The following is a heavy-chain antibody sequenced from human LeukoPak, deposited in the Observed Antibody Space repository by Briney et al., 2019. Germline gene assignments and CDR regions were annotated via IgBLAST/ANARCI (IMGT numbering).Heavy chain of an antibody. CDR3: ARVQYDFWSGFTLTGYYYYMDV. CDR2: IYYSGST. CDR1: GGSISSHY. J-gene: IGHJ6*03. Sequence: SETLSLTCTVSGGSISSHYWSWIRQPLGKGLEWIGYIYYSGSTNYNPSLKSRVTISVDTSKNQFSLKLSSVTAADTAVYYCARVQYDFWSGFTLTGYYYYMDVWGKGTTVTVSS. D-gene: IGHD3-3*01. V-gene: IGHV4-59*11.